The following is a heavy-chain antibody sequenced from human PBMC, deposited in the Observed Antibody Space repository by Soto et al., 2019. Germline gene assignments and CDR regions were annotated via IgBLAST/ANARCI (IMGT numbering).Heavy chain of an antibody. J-gene: IGHJ3*02. CDR2: ISNSFSDGNT. CDR1: GFTFSNYA. CDR3: AKATATSGGAFEI. V-gene: IGHV3-23*01. Sequence: PGGALRLSCAASGFTFSNYAMNWVRQAPGKGLEWVSAISNSFSDGNTHYADSVKGRFTISRDNDKNTVFLEMNSLRAEDTAVYYCAKATATSGGAFEIYGQGTMVTVSS. D-gene: IGHD1-1*01.